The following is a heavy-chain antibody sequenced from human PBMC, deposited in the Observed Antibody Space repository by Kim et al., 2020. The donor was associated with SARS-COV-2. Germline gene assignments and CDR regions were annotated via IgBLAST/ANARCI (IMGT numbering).Heavy chain of an antibody. Sequence: ASVKVSCKVSGYTLTELSMHWVRQAPGKGLEWMGGFDPEDGETIYAQKFQGRVTMTEDTSTDTAYMELSSLRSEDTAVYYCATSITIFGGFDPWGQETLVTVPS. V-gene: IGHV1-24*01. CDR3: ATSITIFGGFDP. J-gene: IGHJ5*02. CDR2: FDPEDGET. D-gene: IGHD3-3*01. CDR1: GYTLTELS.